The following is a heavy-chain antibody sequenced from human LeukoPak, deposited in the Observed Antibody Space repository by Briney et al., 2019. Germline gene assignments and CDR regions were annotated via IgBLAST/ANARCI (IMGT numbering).Heavy chain of an antibody. D-gene: IGHD3-9*01. V-gene: IGHV3-23*01. J-gene: IGHJ4*02. CDR1: GFTFSSYS. Sequence: GGSLRLSCAASGFTFSSYSMNWVRQAPGKGLEWVSSIGSRGDSTYYADSVKGRVTISRDNSKNMVYLEMYSLRVEDTAIYYCAKDHMRDDILTGYPAPFDYWGQGNLVTVSS. CDR2: IGSRGDST. CDR3: AKDHMRDDILTGYPAPFDY.